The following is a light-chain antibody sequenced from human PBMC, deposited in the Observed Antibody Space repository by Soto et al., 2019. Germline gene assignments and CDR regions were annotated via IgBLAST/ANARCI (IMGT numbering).Light chain of an antibody. V-gene: IGKV3-20*01. Sequence: EIVLTQSPGTLSLSPGERATLSCRASQSVSSGYLAWYQQKPGQAPRLLIYGASSRATGIPDRFSGSGSGTDFTLTVTRLEPEDFTVYYCQQYGNSPLVTFGQGTRLEIK. CDR2: GAS. CDR3: QQYGNSPLVT. J-gene: IGKJ5*01. CDR1: QSVSSGY.